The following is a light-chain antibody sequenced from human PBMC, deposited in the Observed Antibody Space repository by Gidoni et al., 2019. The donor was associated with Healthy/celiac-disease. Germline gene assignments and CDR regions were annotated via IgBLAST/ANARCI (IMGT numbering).Light chain of an antibody. CDR2: YDD. CDR3: AAWDDSLNVVV. CDR1: SSNIGNNP. J-gene: IGLJ2*01. Sequence: QSVLTQPPSVSEAPRQRVTISCSGSSSNIGNNPVNRYQQLPGKAPKLLIYYDDLLPSGVSDRFSGSKSGTSASLAISGLQSEDEADYYCAAWDDSLNVVVFGGGTKLTVL. V-gene: IGLV1-36*01.